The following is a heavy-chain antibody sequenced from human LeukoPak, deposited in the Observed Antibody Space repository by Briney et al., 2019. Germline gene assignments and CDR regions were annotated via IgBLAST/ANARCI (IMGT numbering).Heavy chain of an antibody. J-gene: IGHJ4*02. Sequence: GESLKISCQGSGFTFSTYSFAWVRQMPGKGLEWMGVIYAGDSSTTYSPSFQGQVTISVDKSISTAYFQWSSLKASDSAIYYCARHSCYDSWGQGTLVTVSS. CDR2: IYAGDSST. D-gene: IGHD3-16*01. CDR3: ARHSCYDS. V-gene: IGHV5-51*01. CDR1: GFTFSTYS.